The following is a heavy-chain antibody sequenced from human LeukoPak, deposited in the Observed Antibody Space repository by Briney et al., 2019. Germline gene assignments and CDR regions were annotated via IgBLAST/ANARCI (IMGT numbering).Heavy chain of an antibody. CDR1: GGSLSSGDYY. J-gene: IGHJ5*02. CDR2: IYYSGST. V-gene: IGHV4-30-4*01. D-gene: IGHD2-2*02. Sequence: PSETLSLTCTVSGGSLSSGDYYWSWIRQPPGTGLEWIGYIYYSGSTYYNPSLKSRVTISVDTSKNQFSLKLSSVTAADTAVYYCARAVHCSSTSCYMGLDWFDPWGQGTLVTVSS. CDR3: ARAVHCSSTSCYMGLDWFDP.